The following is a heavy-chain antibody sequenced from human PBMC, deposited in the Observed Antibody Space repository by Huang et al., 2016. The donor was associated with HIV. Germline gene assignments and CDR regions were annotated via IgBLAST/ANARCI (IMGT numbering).Heavy chain of an antibody. CDR2: MNPNTGNT. V-gene: IGHV1-8*02. CDR1: GYTFTNYD. Sequence: QVHLVQSGAEVKKPGASVKVSCKASGYTFTNYDINWVRQATGRGLAWRGWMNPNTGNTGFAQSFQGRVTMTRKTSITTAYMELTSVTSEDTAVYYCARSAYGDLDYWGLGTLVIVSS. D-gene: IGHD4-17*01. J-gene: IGHJ4*02. CDR3: ARSAYGDLDY.